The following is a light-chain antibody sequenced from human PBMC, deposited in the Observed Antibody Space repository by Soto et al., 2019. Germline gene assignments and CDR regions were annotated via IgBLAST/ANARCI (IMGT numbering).Light chain of an antibody. CDR2: WAS. CDR1: QSLLYTSNNKNY. CDR3: QQYYSNPELT. J-gene: IGKJ4*01. V-gene: IGKV4-1*01. Sequence: IVMTQSPDSLAVSLGERATINCKSSQSLLYTSNNKNYLAWFQQKPGQPPRLLIYWASTQESGVPDRFSGSGSGTDFTLTISSLQSEDVAVYYCQQYYSNPELTFGGGTKVEIK.